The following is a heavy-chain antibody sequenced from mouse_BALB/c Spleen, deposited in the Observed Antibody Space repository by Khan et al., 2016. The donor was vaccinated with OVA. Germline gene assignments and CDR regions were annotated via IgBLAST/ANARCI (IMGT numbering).Heavy chain of an antibody. Sequence: VELVESGAELARPGASVKMSCKASGYTFTSYTIHWIKERPGQGLEWIGYINPSNGYTNYNQRFKDKATLTTDKSSTTAYLQLSSLTSDDSAVYNCVRDGAYHRNDGWFAYWGQGTLVTGSA. CDR3: VRDGAYHRNDGWFAY. D-gene: IGHD2-14*01. CDR2: INPSNGYT. J-gene: IGHJ3*01. CDR1: GYTFTSYT. V-gene: IGHV1-4*01.